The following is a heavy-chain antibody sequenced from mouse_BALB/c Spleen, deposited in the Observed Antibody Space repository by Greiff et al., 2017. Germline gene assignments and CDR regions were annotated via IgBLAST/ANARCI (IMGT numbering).Heavy chain of an antibody. V-gene: IGHV5-17*02. D-gene: IGHD2-4*01. CDR2: ISSGSSTI. Sequence: EVQGVESGGGLVQPGGSRKLSCAASGFTFSSFGMHWVRQAPEKGLEWVAYISSGSSTIYYADTVKGRFTISRDNPKNTLFLQMTSLRSEDTAMYYCAREGDDYNYAMDYWGQGTSVTVSS. J-gene: IGHJ4*01. CDR3: AREGDDYNYAMDY. CDR1: GFTFSSFG.